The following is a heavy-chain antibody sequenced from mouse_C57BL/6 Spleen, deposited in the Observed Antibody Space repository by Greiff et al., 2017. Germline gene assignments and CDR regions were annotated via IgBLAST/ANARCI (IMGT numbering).Heavy chain of an antibody. CDR1: GYTFTDYY. CDR2: INPNNGGT. Sequence: VQLQQSGPELVKPGASVKISCKASGYTFTDYYMNWVKQSHGKSLEWIGDINPNNGGTSYNQKFKGKATLTVDKSSSTAYMELRSLTSEDSAVYYCARPKSLYYGSSGPGYFDVWGTGTTFTVSS. J-gene: IGHJ1*03. D-gene: IGHD1-1*01. V-gene: IGHV1-26*01. CDR3: ARPKSLYYGSSGPGYFDV.